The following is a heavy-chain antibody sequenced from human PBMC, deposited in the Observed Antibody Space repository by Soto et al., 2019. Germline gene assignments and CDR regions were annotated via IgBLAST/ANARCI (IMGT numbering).Heavy chain of an antibody. Sequence: ASVKVSCKASGYTFTSYAMHWVRRAPGQRLEWMGWINAGNGNTKYSQKFQGRVTITRDTSASTAYMELSSLRSEDTAVYYCARDHATYYYDSSGYYPTRYFDLWGRGTLVTVSS. CDR3: ARDHATYYYDSSGYYPTRYFDL. V-gene: IGHV1-3*01. CDR2: INAGNGNT. D-gene: IGHD3-22*01. J-gene: IGHJ2*01. CDR1: GYTFTSYA.